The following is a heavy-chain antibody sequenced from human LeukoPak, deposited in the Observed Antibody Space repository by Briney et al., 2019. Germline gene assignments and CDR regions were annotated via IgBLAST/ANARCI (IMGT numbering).Heavy chain of an antibody. Sequence: PSETLSLTCTVSGASISSYYWSWIRQPPGKGLEWIGYIYYSGSTNYNPSLKSRVTISVDTSKNQFSLKLSSVTAADTAVYYCARGPYCSSTSCYDPNGGYYYGMDVWGQGTTVTVSS. V-gene: IGHV4-59*01. CDR1: GASISSYY. CDR2: IYYSGST. D-gene: IGHD2-2*01. J-gene: IGHJ6*02. CDR3: ARGPYCSSTSCYDPNGGYYYGMDV.